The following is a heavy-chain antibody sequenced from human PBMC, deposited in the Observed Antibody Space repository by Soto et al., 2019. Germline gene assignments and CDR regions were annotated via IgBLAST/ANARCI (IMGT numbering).Heavy chain of an antibody. CDR3: ARPTRQWLGLRYYYGMDV. CDR1: GGSFSGYY. Sequence: PSETLSLTCAVYGGSFSGYYWSWIRQPPGKGLEWIGEINHSGSTNYIPSLKSRVTISVDTSKNLFSLKLSSVTAADTAVYYCARPTRQWLGLRYYYGMDVWGQGTTVTVSS. D-gene: IGHD6-19*01. CDR2: INHSGST. V-gene: IGHV4-34*01. J-gene: IGHJ6*02.